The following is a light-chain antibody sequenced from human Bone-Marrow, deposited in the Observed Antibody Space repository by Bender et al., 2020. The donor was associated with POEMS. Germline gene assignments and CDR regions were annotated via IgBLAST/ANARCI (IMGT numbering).Light chain of an antibody. Sequence: QSALTQPASVSGSPGQSITISCTGTSSDVGNYDLVSWYQQHPGKAPKLMIYDGFKRPSGVSNRFSGSKSGTSASLAITGLQAEDEGDYYCQSYDNSLGGWVFGGGTKLTVL. CDR3: QSYDNSLGGWV. J-gene: IGLJ3*02. CDR2: DGF. CDR1: SSDVGNYDL. V-gene: IGLV2-14*02.